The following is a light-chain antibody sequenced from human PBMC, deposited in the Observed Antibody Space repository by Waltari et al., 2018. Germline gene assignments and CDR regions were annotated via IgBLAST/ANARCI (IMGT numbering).Light chain of an antibody. CDR2: AAS. CDR1: QSISSY. V-gene: IGKV1-39*01. CDR3: QQSYSTPRT. Sequence: DIQMTQSPSYLSASVGDRLHINCRASQSISSYLNWYQQKPGKAPKLLIYAASSLQSGVPSRFRGSGSGTDFTLTISSLQPEDFATYYCQQSYSTPRTFGPGTKVDIK. J-gene: IGKJ3*01.